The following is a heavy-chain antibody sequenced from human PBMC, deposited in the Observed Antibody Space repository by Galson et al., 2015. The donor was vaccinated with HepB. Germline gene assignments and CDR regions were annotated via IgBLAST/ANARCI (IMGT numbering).Heavy chain of an antibody. Sequence: SLRLSCAASGFTFGSHSMNWVRQAPGEGLEWISYISSSSSATYYADSVKGRFTISRDNAQNSLYLQMSSLRDEDTAVYYCARDPGIGDDWCYFDYWGLGTLVTVSS. J-gene: IGHJ4*02. V-gene: IGHV3-48*02. CDR1: GFTFGSHS. CDR3: ARDPGIGDDWCYFDY. CDR2: ISSSSSAT. D-gene: IGHD3-9*01.